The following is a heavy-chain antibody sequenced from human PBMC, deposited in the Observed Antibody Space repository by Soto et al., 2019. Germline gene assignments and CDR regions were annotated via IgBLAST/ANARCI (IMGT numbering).Heavy chain of an antibody. D-gene: IGHD4-17*01. CDR2: IYYSGST. Sequence: SETLSLTCTVSGGSISSGGYYWSWIRQHPGKGLEWIGYIYYSGSTYYNPSLKSRVTISVDTSKNQFSLKLSSVTAADTAVYYCARDKRGSTTYGDYVYYYYYMDVWGKGTTVTVSS. CDR1: GGSISSGGYY. CDR3: ARDKRGSTTYGDYVYYYYYMDV. V-gene: IGHV4-31*03. J-gene: IGHJ6*03.